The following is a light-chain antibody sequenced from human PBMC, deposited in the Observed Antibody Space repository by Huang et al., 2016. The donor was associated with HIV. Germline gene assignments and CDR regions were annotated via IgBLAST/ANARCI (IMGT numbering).Light chain of an antibody. Sequence: ETVMTQSPAILSVSPGERATLSCRASQSVSGNLAWYQQKPGQPPRLLIYGASTRATGIPPRFSGTGSGAKCTLTISGLQSEDFAIYYCQQYNNWPPRYTFGQGTRLEIK. CDR1: QSVSGN. CDR2: GAS. J-gene: IGKJ2*01. CDR3: QQYNNWPPRYT. V-gene: IGKV3-15*01.